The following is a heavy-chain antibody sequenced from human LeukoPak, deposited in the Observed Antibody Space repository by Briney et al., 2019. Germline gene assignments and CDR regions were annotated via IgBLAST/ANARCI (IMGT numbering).Heavy chain of an antibody. Sequence: SETLSLTCAVYGGSFSGYYWSWIRQPPGKGLEWIGEINHSGSTNYNPSLKSRVTISVDTSKNQFSLKLSSVTAADTAVYYCARSKHTYSSSWNWFDPWGQGTLVTVSS. V-gene: IGHV4-34*01. D-gene: IGHD6-13*01. J-gene: IGHJ5*02. CDR2: INHSGST. CDR3: ARSKHTYSSSWNWFDP. CDR1: GGSFSGYY.